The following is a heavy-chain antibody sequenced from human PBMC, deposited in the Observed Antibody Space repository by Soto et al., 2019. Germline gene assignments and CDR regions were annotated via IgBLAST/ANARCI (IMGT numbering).Heavy chain of an antibody. J-gene: IGHJ4*02. Sequence: QLHLQESGPGLVKPSETLSLTCNVSGVSIRTTSYNWGWIRQPPGKGLQWIGTVYYTGRTYYNPSLKSRGTISVDTSSNQFSLNLTSVTAADTAVYYCGRHGSYWGQGTLVIVSS. CDR2: VYYTGRT. CDR1: GVSIRTTSYN. CDR3: GRHGSY. V-gene: IGHV4-39*01.